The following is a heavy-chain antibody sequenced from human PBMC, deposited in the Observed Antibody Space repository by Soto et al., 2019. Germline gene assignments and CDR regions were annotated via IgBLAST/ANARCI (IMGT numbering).Heavy chain of an antibody. J-gene: IGHJ4*02. D-gene: IGHD3-22*01. CDR1: GYTFTSYG. CDR3: ARDDSSGYYYLFDY. CDR2: ISAYNGNT. Sequence: ASVKVSYKASGYTFTSYGISWVRQAPGQGLEWMGWISAYNGNTNYAQKLQGRVTMTTDTSTSTAYMELRSLRSDDTAVYYCARDDSSGYYYLFDYWGQGTLVTVSS. V-gene: IGHV1-18*01.